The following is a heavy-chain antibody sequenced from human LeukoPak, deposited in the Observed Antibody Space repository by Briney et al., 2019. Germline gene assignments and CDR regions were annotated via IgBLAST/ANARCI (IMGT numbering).Heavy chain of an antibody. D-gene: IGHD1/OR15-1a*01. CDR1: GSTFSSQA. CDR3: AAGGGNTFNP. V-gene: IGHV3-23*01. Sequence: GGSLRLSCAASGSTFSSQALSWGRQAPGKGLEWVSSFTGSDGNIHYADSVKGRFTLSRDSSKETMYLQMISLRADDTATYYCAAGGGNTFNPWGQGILVTVSS. CDR2: FTGSDGNI. J-gene: IGHJ5*02.